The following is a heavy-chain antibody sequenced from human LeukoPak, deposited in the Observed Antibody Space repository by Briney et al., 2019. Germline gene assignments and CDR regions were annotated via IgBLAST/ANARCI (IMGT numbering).Heavy chain of an antibody. Sequence: GGSLRLSCAASGFTFSNYWMSWVRQAPGKGLERVANIKKDGSEKYYVDSVKGRFTISRDNAKNSLYLQMNSLRAEDTALYYCARGYEWERPNWFDPWGQGTLVTVSS. J-gene: IGHJ5*02. CDR3: ARGYEWERPNWFDP. CDR2: IKKDGSEK. D-gene: IGHD1-26*01. V-gene: IGHV3-7*01. CDR1: GFTFSNYW.